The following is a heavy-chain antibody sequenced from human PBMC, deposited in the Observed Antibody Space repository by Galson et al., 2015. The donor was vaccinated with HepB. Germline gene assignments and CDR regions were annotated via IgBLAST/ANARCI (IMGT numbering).Heavy chain of an antibody. J-gene: IGHJ3*02. CDR1: GFTFSSYA. D-gene: IGHD2-2*01. CDR3: AKDGGYCSSTSCSWPFDI. CDR2: ISGSGGST. Sequence: SLRLSCAASGFTFSSYAMSWVRQAPGKGLEWVSAISGSGGSTYYADSVKGRFTISRDNSKNTLYLQMNSLRAEDTAVYYCAKDGGYCSSTSCSWPFDIWGQGTMVTVSS. V-gene: IGHV3-23*01.